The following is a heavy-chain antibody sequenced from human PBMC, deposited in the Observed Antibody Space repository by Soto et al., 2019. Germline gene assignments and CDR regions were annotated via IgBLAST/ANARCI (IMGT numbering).Heavy chain of an antibody. CDR2: ISGGGGST. J-gene: IGHJ6*02. V-gene: IGHV3-23*01. D-gene: IGHD6-13*01. CDR1: GFTFSSYA. Sequence: GGSLRLSCAASGFTFSSYAMSWVRQAPGKGLEWVSAISGGGGSTYYADSVKGRFTISRDNSKNTLYLQMNSLRAEDTAVYYCAKDQRRSSSWYYYYGMDVWGQGTTVTVSS. CDR3: AKDQRRSSSWYYYYGMDV.